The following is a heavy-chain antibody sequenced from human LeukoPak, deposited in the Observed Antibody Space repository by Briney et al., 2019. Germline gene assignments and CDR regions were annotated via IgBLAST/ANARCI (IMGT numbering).Heavy chain of an antibody. CDR3: ASYNQRLSSWFFDL. V-gene: IGHV3-23*01. CDR2: ITGSSGTT. D-gene: IGHD6-25*01. J-gene: IGHJ2*01. CDR1: GFSFSTYA. Sequence: GGSLRLSCTASGFSFSTYAMSWVRQAPGKGLEWVSTITGSSGTTYYADSVKGRFTISRDNSKNTVYLQMNSLRAEDTALYYCASYNQRLSSWFFDLWGRGTLVTVSS.